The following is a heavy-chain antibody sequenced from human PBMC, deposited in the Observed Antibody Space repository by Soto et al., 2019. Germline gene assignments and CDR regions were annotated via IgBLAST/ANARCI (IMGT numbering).Heavy chain of an antibody. Sequence: QVQLVQSGAEVKKPGSSVKVSCKASGGTFSSYAISWVRQAPGQGLEWMGGIIPIFGTANYAQKFQGRVTSTADESTSTAYMELSSLRSEDTAVYYCASLGSITMVRGVISYWFDPWGQGTLVTVSS. D-gene: IGHD3-10*01. CDR1: GGTFSSYA. J-gene: IGHJ5*02. CDR2: IIPIFGTA. CDR3: ASLGSITMVRGVISYWFDP. V-gene: IGHV1-69*01.